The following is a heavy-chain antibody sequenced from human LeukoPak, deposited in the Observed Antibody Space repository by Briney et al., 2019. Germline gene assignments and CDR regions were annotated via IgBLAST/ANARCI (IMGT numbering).Heavy chain of an antibody. CDR3: ARGGYCSSTSCYAPWYQYNWFDP. CDR1: GGSFSGYY. D-gene: IGHD2-2*01. V-gene: IGHV4-34*01. CDR2: INHSGST. J-gene: IGHJ5*02. Sequence: SETLSLTCAVYGGSFSGYYWSWIRQPPGKGLEWIGEINHSGSTNYNPSLKSRVTISVDTSKNQFSLKLSSVTAADTAVYYCARGGYCSSTSCYAPWYQYNWFDPWGQGTLVTVSS.